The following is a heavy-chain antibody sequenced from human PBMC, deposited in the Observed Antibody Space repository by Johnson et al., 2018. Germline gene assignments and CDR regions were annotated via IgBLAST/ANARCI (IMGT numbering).Heavy chain of an antibody. CDR3: ARVGRMAPWDAFDL. J-gene: IGHJ3*01. CDR2: ISKSSSYI. CDR1: GFTFSTYS. D-gene: IGHD5-24*01. Sequence: ASGFTFSTYSMTWVRQAPGKGLEWVSSISKSSSYINYGDSVKGRFTISRDNAKNSLYLQTTSLRAEDTARYYCARVGRMAPWDAFDLWGQGTMLTVSS. V-gene: IGHV3-21*01.